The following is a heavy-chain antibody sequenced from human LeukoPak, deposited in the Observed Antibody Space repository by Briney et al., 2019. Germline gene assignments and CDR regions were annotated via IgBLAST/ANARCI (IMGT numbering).Heavy chain of an antibody. D-gene: IGHD6-6*01. CDR1: GGSISSLY. J-gene: IGHJ4*02. V-gene: IGHV4-59*08. CDR2: IYYTGST. CDR3: ARHRAYSSSSPFDY. Sequence: PSETLSLTCCVWGGSISSLYWSWIRQPPGKGLEWIGYIYYTGSTNYNTSLKRRVTMFVDMSNNQFSLRLSSVPAADTSVYYCARHRAYSSSSPFDYWGQGTLVTVSS.